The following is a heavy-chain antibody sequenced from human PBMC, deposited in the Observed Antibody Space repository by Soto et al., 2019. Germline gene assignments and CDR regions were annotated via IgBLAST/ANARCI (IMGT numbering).Heavy chain of an antibody. D-gene: IGHD2-15*01. Sequence: QVQLVQSGAEVKKPGSSVKVSCKASGGTFSSYTISWVRQAPGQGLEWMGRIIPILGIANYAPQFQGRVTITADKSPSTASIELSSLRPPDTAVYYSASCDPITASTHAAFDIWRQRTMVSVSS. J-gene: IGHJ3*02. CDR1: GGTFSSYT. V-gene: IGHV1-69*02. CDR2: IIPILGIA. CDR3: ASCDPITASTHAAFDI.